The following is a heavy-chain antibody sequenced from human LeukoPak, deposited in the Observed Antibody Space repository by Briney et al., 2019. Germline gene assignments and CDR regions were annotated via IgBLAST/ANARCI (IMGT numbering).Heavy chain of an antibody. D-gene: IGHD6-6*01. CDR3: AKDLVLGPFDY. CDR1: GFTFSSYS. Sequence: GGSLRLSCAASGFTFSSYSMNWVRQAPGKGLQWVSSISGSGGSTYYADSVKGRFTISRDNSKNTLYLQMNSLRAGDTAVYFCAKDLVLGPFDYWGQGTLVTVSS. V-gene: IGHV3-23*01. CDR2: ISGSGGST. J-gene: IGHJ4*02.